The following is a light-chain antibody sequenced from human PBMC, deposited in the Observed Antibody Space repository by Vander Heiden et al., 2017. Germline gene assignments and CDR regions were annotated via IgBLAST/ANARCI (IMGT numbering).Light chain of an antibody. J-gene: IGKJ1*01. CDR1: QSISSW. CDR2: KAS. V-gene: IGKV1-5*03. CDR3: QQYNSYRT. Sequence: DIQMTHSPSTLSASVGDRVTITCRASQSISSWLAWYQQKPGKAPKLLIYKASSLESGVPSRCSGSGSGTEFTLTSSSLQPDDFATYYCQQYNSYRTFGQGTKVEIK.